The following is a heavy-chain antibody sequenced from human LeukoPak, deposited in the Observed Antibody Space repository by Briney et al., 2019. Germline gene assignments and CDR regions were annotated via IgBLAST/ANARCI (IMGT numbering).Heavy chain of an antibody. CDR2: ISYHGSNQ. J-gene: IGHJ4*02. CDR1: GFTFSNYG. CDR3: IPGDY. D-gene: IGHD1-14*01. Sequence: GGSLRLSCAASGFTFSNYGMHWVRQTPGKGLEWVAVISYHGSNQYYIDSVKGRFTISRDNSKSTLYLQMNSLRAEDTAVYYCIPGDYWGQGTLVSVSS. V-gene: IGHV3-30*03.